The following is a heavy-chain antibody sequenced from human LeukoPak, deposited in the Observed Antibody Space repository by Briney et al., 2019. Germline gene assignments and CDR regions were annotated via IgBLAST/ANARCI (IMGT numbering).Heavy chain of an antibody. Sequence: GGSLRLSCAASGFTFSSYAMSWVRQAPGKGLEWVSAISGSGGSTYYADSVKGRFTISRDNSKNTLYLQMNSLRAEDTAVYYCAECPPSHGYYYGGYFDYWGQGTLVTVSS. D-gene: IGHD3-22*01. CDR1: GFTFSSYA. CDR3: AECPPSHGYYYGGYFDY. V-gene: IGHV3-23*01. CDR2: ISGSGGST. J-gene: IGHJ4*02.